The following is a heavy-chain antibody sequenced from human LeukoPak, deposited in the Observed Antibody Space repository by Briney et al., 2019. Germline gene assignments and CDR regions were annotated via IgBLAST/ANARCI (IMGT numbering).Heavy chain of an antibody. J-gene: IGHJ3*02. CDR3: ARHYDGWAFDI. V-gene: IGHV4-59*01. D-gene: IGHD3-22*01. CDR1: GGSISNYY. CDR2: IYYSGST. Sequence: ASETLSLTCTVSGGSISNYYWSWIRQPPGKGLEWTGYIYYSGSTNYNPSLKSRVTISVDSSKNQFSLKLSSVTAADTAVYYYARHYDGWAFDIWGQGTVVTVSS.